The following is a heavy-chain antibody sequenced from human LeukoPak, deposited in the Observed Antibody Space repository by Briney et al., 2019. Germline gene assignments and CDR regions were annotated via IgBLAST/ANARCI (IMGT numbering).Heavy chain of an antibody. Sequence: PGGSLRLSCAASGFDFSSNWMHWVRQAPGKGLEWVAVISYDGSNKYYADSVKGRFTISRDNSKNTLYLQMNSLRAEDTAVYYCAKLPIAVAGIGDDYWGQGTLVTVSS. CDR3: AKLPIAVAGIGDDY. CDR2: ISYDGSNK. J-gene: IGHJ4*02. CDR1: GFDFSSNW. V-gene: IGHV3-30*18. D-gene: IGHD6-19*01.